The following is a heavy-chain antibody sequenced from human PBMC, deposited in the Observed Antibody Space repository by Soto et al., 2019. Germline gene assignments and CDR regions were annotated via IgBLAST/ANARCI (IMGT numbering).Heavy chain of an antibody. Sequence: GGSRRAPGLTSGVTFEVYTMDGVRQAPGKGLEWVSRLSWNSGTIGYADSVKGRFTISRDNAKNSLYLQMNSVRPEDTALYYCTKALRKGEVYGVVDYWGQGTQVTVSS. CDR3: TKALRKGEVYGVVDY. D-gene: IGHD4-17*01. V-gene: IGHV3-9*01. J-gene: IGHJ4*02. CDR1: GVTFEVYT. CDR2: LSWNSGTI.